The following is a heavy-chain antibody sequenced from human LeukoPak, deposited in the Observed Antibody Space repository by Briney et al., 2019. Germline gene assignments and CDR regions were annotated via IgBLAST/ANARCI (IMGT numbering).Heavy chain of an antibody. CDR2: IYCSGST. D-gene: IGHD3-16*02. CDR1: GVSISSGGYY. CDR3: ARARIMITFGGVIALNWFDP. Sequence: TLWLTCTVSGVSISSGGYYWSWLRQHPGKGLEWIGYIYCSGSTYYNPSLKSRVTISVDTSKNQFSLKLNSVTAADTAVYYCARARIMITFGGVIALNWFDPWGQGTLVTVSS. V-gene: IGHV4-31*03. J-gene: IGHJ5*02.